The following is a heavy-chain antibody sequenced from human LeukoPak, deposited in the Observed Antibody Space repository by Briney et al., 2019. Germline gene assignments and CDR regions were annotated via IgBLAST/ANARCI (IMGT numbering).Heavy chain of an antibody. CDR1: GFTFSSYA. V-gene: IGHV3-30-3*01. CDR3: ARASIRGYGDYSFYFDY. D-gene: IGHD4-17*01. J-gene: IGHJ4*02. Sequence: GGSLRLSCAASGFTFSSYAMHWVRQAPGKGLEWVAVISYDGSNKYYAGSVKGRFTISRDNSKNTLYLQMNSLRAEDTAVYYCARASIRGYGDYSFYFDYWGQGTLVTVSS. CDR2: ISYDGSNK.